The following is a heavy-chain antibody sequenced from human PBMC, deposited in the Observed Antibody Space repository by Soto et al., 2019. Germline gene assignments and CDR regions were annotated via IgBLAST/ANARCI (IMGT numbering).Heavy chain of an antibody. CDR3: ARDLSDYNGMDV. Sequence: PSETLSLTCNVSGGSISNSNYYWGWIRQPPGKGLEWIGSIYYTGNTYYNQSLKSRVTISVDTSKNQFSLKLSSVTAADTAVYYCARDLSDYNGMDVWGQGTTVTVSS. CDR1: GGSISNSNYY. CDR2: IYYTGNT. J-gene: IGHJ6*02. V-gene: IGHV4-39*02. D-gene: IGHD3-16*02.